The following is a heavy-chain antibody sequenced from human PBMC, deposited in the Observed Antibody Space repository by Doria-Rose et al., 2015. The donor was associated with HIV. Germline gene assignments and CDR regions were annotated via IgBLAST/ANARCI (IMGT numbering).Heavy chain of an antibody. V-gene: IGHV4-34*01. J-gene: IGHJ4*02. CDR3: ARGRIFGVVTD. CDR2: VNPSGTT. D-gene: IGHD3-3*01. CDR1: GGSFTNYH. Sequence: QWGAGLLRPSETLTLTCAVYGGSFTNYHWSWIRQQPGKDLEWIGEVNPSGTTDYNPSLKSRVTLSIDMSKYQLSLNVTSVTVADTAVYYCARGRIFGVVTDWGQGTLVTVSS.